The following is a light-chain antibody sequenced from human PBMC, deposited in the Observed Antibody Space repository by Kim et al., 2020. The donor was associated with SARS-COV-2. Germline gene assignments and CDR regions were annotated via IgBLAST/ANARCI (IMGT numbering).Light chain of an antibody. CDR2: GAS. J-gene: IGKJ4*01. Sequence: EIVLTQSPGPLSLSPGERATLSCRASQSVTSNYLTWFQQRPGQAPRLLIYGASRRATGIPDRFSGSGSGTDFTLTISRLEPEDFAVYYCQQYGSSPITFGGGTKVDIK. CDR3: QQYGSSPIT. V-gene: IGKV3-20*01. CDR1: QSVTSNY.